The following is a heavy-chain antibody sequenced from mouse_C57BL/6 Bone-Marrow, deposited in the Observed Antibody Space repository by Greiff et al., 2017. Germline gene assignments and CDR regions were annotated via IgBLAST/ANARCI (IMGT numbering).Heavy chain of an antibody. CDR3: ARGWFYFDY. Sequence: EVQLQQSGPELVKPGASVKMSCKASGYTFPDYNMPWVKQSHGTSLEWIGYINPNNGGTSYNQKFKGKATLTVNKSSSTAYMELRSLTSEDSAVYYCARGWFYFDYWGQGTTLTVSS. J-gene: IGHJ2*01. CDR2: INPNNGGT. CDR1: GYTFPDYN. V-gene: IGHV1-22*01. D-gene: IGHD2-3*01.